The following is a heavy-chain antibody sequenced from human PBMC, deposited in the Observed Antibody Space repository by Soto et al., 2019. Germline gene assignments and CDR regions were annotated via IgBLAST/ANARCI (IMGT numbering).Heavy chain of an antibody. Sequence: GGSRRLSCAASGFTFIVYTMNWVRQAPGKGLEWVSSISSSSSYIFYADSVKGRFTISRDNAKNSLYLQMNSLRAEDTAVYYCARGLPNYDSSGYYYGYWGQGTRVTVSS. V-gene: IGHV3-21*01. CDR2: ISSSSSYI. CDR1: GFTFIVYT. D-gene: IGHD3-22*01. J-gene: IGHJ4*02. CDR3: ARGLPNYDSSGYYYGY.